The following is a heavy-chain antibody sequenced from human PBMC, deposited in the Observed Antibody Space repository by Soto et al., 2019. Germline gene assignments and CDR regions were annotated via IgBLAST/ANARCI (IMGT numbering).Heavy chain of an antibody. J-gene: IGHJ4*02. V-gene: IGHV3-30-3*01. CDR1: GFTFSSYA. CDR3: ARGLAVAGDRFDY. Sequence: GGSLRLSCAASGFTFSSYAMHWVRQAPGKGLEWVAVISYDGSNKYYADSVKGRFTISRDNSKNTLYLQMNSLRAEDTAVYYCARGLAVAGDRFDYWGQGTLVTVSS. CDR2: ISYDGSNK. D-gene: IGHD6-19*01.